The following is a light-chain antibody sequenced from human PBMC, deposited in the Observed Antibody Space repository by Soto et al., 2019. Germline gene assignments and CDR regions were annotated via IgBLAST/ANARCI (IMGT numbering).Light chain of an antibody. V-gene: IGLV2-8*01. CDR1: SSDIGDYNY. Sequence: QSALTQPPSASGSPGQSVTFSCTGTSSDIGDYNYVSWYQQHPGKAPKLMIYEVTKRPSGVPDRVSGSKSGNTASLTVSGLQADDEADYYCSSYAGNNKYVFGTGPNATGL. CDR2: EVT. CDR3: SSYAGNNKYV. J-gene: IGLJ1*01.